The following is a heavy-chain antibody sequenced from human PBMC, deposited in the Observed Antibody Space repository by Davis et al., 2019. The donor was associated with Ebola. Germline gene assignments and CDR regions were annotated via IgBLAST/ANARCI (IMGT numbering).Heavy chain of an antibody. V-gene: IGHV3-9*01. D-gene: IGHD3-3*01. CDR3: AKDGNAYYDFWSGYYDFDY. CDR1: GFTFDDYA. J-gene: IGHJ4*02. CDR2: ISWNSGSI. Sequence: PGGSLRLSCAASGFTFDDYAMHWVRQAPGKGLEWVSGISWNSGSIGYADSVKGRFTISRDNSKNTLYLQMNSLRAEDTAVYYCAKDGNAYYDFWSGYYDFDYWGQGTLVTVSS.